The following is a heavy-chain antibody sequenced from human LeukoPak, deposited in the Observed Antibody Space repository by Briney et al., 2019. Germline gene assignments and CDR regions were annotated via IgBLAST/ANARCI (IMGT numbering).Heavy chain of an antibody. CDR3: ARLSTFPDF. Sequence: GESLKISCKGSGYSFTNYWIAWVRQMPGKGLEWMGIIYPDDSVTRYSPSFQGQVTISADRSISTAYLQWSSLKASDNAMYYCARLSTFPDFWGQGTLVTVSS. J-gene: IGHJ4*02. V-gene: IGHV5-51*01. D-gene: IGHD2/OR15-2a*01. CDR2: IYPDDSVT. CDR1: GYSFTNYW.